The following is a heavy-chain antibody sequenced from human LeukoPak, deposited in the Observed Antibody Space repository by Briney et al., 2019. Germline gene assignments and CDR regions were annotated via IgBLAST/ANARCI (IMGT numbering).Heavy chain of an antibody. V-gene: IGHV4-39*07. CDR1: GGSLRSDRHN. CDR2: VDQTGSP. D-gene: IGHD3-10*01. J-gene: IGHJ5*02. Sequence: AETLSLTCSVSGGSLRSDRHNWAWVRQSADKGLEHIGSVDQTGSPYYNPPLKSRVTISVDTSNKQFSLNLTSVTAADTAVYYCARDRTLGELPSPGWFDPWGQGTLVTVSS. CDR3: ARDRTLGELPSPGWFDP.